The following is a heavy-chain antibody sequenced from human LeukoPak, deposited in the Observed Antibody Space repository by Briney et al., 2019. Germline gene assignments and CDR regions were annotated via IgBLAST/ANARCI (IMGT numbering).Heavy chain of an antibody. D-gene: IGHD4-11*01. J-gene: IGHJ4*01. CDR1: GFTVSSNY. CDR2: IYSGGNT. Sequence: PGGSLRLSCAPSGFTVSSNYMSWVRQAPGKGLEWVSVIYSGGNTYYADSVKGRFTISRDNSKNTLYLQMNSLIAEDTAVYYCARDQSQYYFDYWGHGTLVTVSS. CDR3: ARDQSQYYFDY. V-gene: IGHV3-66*01.